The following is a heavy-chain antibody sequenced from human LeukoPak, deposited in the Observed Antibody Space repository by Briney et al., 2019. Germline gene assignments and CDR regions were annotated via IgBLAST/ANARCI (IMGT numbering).Heavy chain of an antibody. V-gene: IGHV4-34*01. D-gene: IGHD5-18*01. J-gene: IGHJ4*02. Sequence: PSETLSLTCAVYGGSFSGYYWSWIRQPPGKGLEWIGEINHSGSTNYNPSLKSRVTISVDTSKNQFSLKPSSVTAADTAVYYCARAGAYSYGPYDYWGQGTLVTVSS. CDR2: INHSGST. CDR1: GGSFSGYY. CDR3: ARAGAYSYGPYDY.